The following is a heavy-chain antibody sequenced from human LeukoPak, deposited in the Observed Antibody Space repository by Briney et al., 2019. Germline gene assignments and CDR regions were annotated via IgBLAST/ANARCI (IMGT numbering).Heavy chain of an antibody. J-gene: IGHJ4*02. CDR2: ISYSAST. D-gene: IGHD4-17*01. CDR3: ASGDYGDFSRFDF. V-gene: IGHV4-59*08. CDR1: GASTSSDY. Sequence: SETLSLTCTVSGASTSSDYWSWIRQPPGKGLEWIGYISYSASTNYNPSLKSRVTISLDTSENQFSLELTSVTAADTAVYYCASGDYGDFSRFDFWGQGTLVTVSS.